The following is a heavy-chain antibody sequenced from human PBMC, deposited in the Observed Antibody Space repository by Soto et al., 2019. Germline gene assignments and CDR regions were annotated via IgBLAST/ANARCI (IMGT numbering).Heavy chain of an antibody. Sequence: PSETLSLTCTVSGGSISSSSYYWGWIRQPPGKGLEWIGSIYYSGSTYYNPSLKSRVTISVDTSKNQFSLKLSSVTAADTAVYYCARQLAAAGYYFDYWGQGTLVTVSS. CDR2: IYYSGST. CDR1: GGSISSSSYY. D-gene: IGHD6-13*01. J-gene: IGHJ4*02. V-gene: IGHV4-39*01. CDR3: ARQLAAAGYYFDY.